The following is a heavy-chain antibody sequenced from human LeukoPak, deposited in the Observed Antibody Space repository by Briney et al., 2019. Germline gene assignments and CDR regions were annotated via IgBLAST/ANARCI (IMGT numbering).Heavy chain of an antibody. CDR2: INPNSGGT. CDR3: ARGYYDSSGYYMNY. J-gene: IGHJ4*02. D-gene: IGHD3-22*01. CDR1: GYTFTGYY. V-gene: IGHV1-2*02. Sequence: GASVKVSCKASGYTFTGYYLHWIRQAPGQGLEWMGWINPNSGGTNYAQKFRGRVTMTWDTSITTAYMELSSLRSEDTAVYYCARGYYDSSGYYMNYWGQGTLVTVSS.